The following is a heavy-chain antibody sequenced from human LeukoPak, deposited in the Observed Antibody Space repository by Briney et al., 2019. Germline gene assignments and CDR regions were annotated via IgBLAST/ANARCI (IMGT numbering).Heavy chain of an antibody. D-gene: IGHD6-19*01. CDR3: ARDVAVAGTRRAFDI. J-gene: IGHJ3*02. CDR2: ISGSGGST. CDR1: GFTFSSYA. Sequence: GGSLRLSCAASGFTFSSYAMSWVRQAPGKGLEWVSAISGSGGSTYYADSVKGRFTISRDNSKNTLYLQMNSLRAEDTAVYYCARDVAVAGTRRAFDIWGQGTMVTVSS. V-gene: IGHV3-23*01.